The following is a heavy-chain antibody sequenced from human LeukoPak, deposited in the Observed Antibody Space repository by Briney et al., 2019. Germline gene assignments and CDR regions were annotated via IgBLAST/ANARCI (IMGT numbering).Heavy chain of an antibody. V-gene: IGHV4-4*07. CDR3: AREPPGY. Sequence: SETLSLTCTVSGGSISSYYWNWIRQPAGKGLEWIGRIYTNGGAGYNPSLKSRVTISIDASKNQFSLKLSSVTAADTAVYYCAREPPGYWGQGILVTVSS. CDR2: IYTNGGA. CDR1: GGSISSYY. J-gene: IGHJ4*02.